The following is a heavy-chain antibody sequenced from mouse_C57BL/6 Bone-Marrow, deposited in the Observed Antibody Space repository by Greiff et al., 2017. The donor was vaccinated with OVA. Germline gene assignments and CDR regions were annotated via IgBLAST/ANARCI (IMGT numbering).Heavy chain of an antibody. CDR2: IRSKSSNYAT. J-gene: IGHJ2*01. Sequence: EVKVVESGGGLVQPKGSLKLSCAASGFTFNTYAMHWVRQAPGKGLEWVARIRSKSSNYATYYADSVKDRFTISRDDSQSMLYLQMNNLKTEDTAMYYCVRGPSGTTVVEDFDYWGQGTTLTVSS. CDR3: VRGPSGTTVVEDFDY. D-gene: IGHD1-1*01. CDR1: GFTFNTYA. V-gene: IGHV10-3*01.